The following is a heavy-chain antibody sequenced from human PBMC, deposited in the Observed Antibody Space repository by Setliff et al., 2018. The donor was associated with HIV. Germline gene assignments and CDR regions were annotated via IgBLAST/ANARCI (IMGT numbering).Heavy chain of an antibody. V-gene: IGHV1-8*02. D-gene: IGHD3-16*02. Sequence: ASVKVSCKASGYTFTNYDINWVRQATGQGLEWMGWMNPNSGNTGYAQKFHGRVTMTRNTSISTAYMELSSLRSEDTAVYYCARCSYVWGSYRMQPWGQGTLVTVSS. CDR1: GYTFTNYD. CDR2: MNPNSGNT. CDR3: ARCSYVWGSYRMQP. J-gene: IGHJ5*02.